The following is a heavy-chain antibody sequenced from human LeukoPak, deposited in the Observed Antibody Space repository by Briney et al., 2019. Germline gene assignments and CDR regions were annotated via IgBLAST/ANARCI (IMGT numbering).Heavy chain of an antibody. CDR1: GFTFSNYG. CDR3: ARVGIRFLEQYYFDY. V-gene: IGHV3-21*01. J-gene: IGHJ4*02. D-gene: IGHD3-3*01. CDR2: ISTSSSYF. Sequence: GGSLRLSCAASGFTFSNYGMHWVRQAPGKGLEWLSYISTSSSYFYYADSVKGRFTVSRDNAMNSLFLQMNSLIAEDTAVYYCARVGIRFLEQYYFDYWGQGTLVTVPS.